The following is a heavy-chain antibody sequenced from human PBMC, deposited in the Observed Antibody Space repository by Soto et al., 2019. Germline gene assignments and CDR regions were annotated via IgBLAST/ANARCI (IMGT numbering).Heavy chain of an antibody. CDR3: AKREDYYDSSGYYSVFDY. J-gene: IGHJ4*02. V-gene: IGHV3-30*18. CDR2: ISYDGSNK. D-gene: IGHD3-22*01. Sequence: QVQLVESGGGVVQPGRSLRLSCAASGFTFSSYGMHWVRQAPGKGLEWVAVISYDGSNKYYADSVKGRFTISRDNSKNTLYLQMNSLRAEDTAVYYCAKREDYYDSSGYYSVFDYWGQGTLVTVSS. CDR1: GFTFSSYG.